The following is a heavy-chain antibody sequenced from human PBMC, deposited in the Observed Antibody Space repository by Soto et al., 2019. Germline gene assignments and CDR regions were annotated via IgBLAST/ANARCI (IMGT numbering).Heavy chain of an antibody. D-gene: IGHD6-19*01. CDR2: TYYRSRWYN. V-gene: IGHV6-1*01. J-gene: IGHJ6*03. CDR1: GDCVSSNSAA. CDR3: ARHFIGYSSGRPRNYYYYMDV. Sequence: PSQTLSLTCAISGDCVSSNSAAWNWIRLSPSRGLEWLARTYYRSRWYNDYAVSVRSRITVNPDTSKNQFSLKLSSVTAADTAVYYCARHFIGYSSGRPRNYYYYMDVWGKGTTVTVSS.